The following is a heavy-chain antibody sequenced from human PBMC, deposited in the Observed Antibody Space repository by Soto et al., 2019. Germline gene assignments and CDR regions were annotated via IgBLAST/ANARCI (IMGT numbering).Heavy chain of an antibody. V-gene: IGHV3-23*01. CDR1: GFTFSSYA. Sequence: HPGGSLRLSCAASGFTFSSYAMSWVRQAPGKGLEWVSAISGSGGSTYYADSVKGRFTISRDNSKNTPYLQMNSLRAEDTAVYYCAKDRDSYGSGFDYWGQGTLVTVSS. D-gene: IGHD5-18*01. CDR3: AKDRDSYGSGFDY. CDR2: ISGSGGST. J-gene: IGHJ4*02.